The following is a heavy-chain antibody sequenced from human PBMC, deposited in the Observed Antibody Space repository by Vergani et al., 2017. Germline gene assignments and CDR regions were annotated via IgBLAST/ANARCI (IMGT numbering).Heavy chain of an antibody. Sequence: QVQLVQSGSELKKPGASVKVSCKASGYTFPNYAMNWVRQAPGQGLEWMGWINTNTGNPTYVQGFTGRFVFSLDTSVSTAYLQISSLKAGDTAVYYCARGGLLWFGDLSWEFDYRGQGTLVTVSS. CDR3: ARGGLLWFGDLSWEFDY. J-gene: IGHJ4*02. CDR1: GYTFPNYA. V-gene: IGHV7-4-1*02. D-gene: IGHD3-10*01. CDR2: INTNTGNP.